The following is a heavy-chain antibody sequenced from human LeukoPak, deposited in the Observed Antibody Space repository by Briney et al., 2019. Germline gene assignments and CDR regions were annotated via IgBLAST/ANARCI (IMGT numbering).Heavy chain of an antibody. CDR1: GFIFNNYV. Sequence: GGSLRLSCAASGFIFNNYVLIWVRQAPGKGLEWVSAISNDGGGTNYADFVKGRFTISRDNSKKTLFLQMNSLRAEDTALYYCAKGSSAYFADLWGQGTLVTVSS. CDR3: AKGSSAYFADL. V-gene: IGHV3-23*01. D-gene: IGHD2/OR15-2a*01. CDR2: ISNDGGGT. J-gene: IGHJ5*02.